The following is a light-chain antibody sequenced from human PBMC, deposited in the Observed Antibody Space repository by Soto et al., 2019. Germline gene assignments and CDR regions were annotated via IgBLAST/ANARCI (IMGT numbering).Light chain of an antibody. V-gene: IGKV3-15*01. Sequence: EVLMTQSPAALSVSPGERATLSCRASQSVDTNLAWYRQKPGQAPRLLIYDADTRATGIPARISGSGSGTDFTLTISSLESEDFAVYFCQQYNKWPATFGQGTRVELK. CDR1: QSVDTN. CDR2: DAD. CDR3: QQYNKWPAT. J-gene: IGKJ1*01.